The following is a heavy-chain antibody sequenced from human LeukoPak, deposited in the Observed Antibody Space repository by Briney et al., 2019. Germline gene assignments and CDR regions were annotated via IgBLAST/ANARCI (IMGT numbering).Heavy chain of an antibody. V-gene: IGHV4-59*08. J-gene: IGHJ6*02. Sequence: SETLSLTCTVSGGSISSYYWSWIRQPPGKGLEWIGYIYYSGSTNYNPSLKSRVTISVDTSKNQFSLKLSSVTAADTAVYYCARGRIAVAGTSSYYYYYGMDVWGQGTTVTVSS. D-gene: IGHD6-19*01. CDR2: IYYSGST. CDR3: ARGRIAVAGTSSYYYYYGMDV. CDR1: GGSISSYY.